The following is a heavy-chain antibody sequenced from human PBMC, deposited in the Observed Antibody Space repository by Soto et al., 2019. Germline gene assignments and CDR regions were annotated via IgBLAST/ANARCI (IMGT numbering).Heavy chain of an antibody. V-gene: IGHV1-69*13. CDR3: ARVRPGDNYDSSGYYHGYYFDY. CDR1: GGTFSSYA. CDR2: IIPIFGTA. J-gene: IGHJ4*02. D-gene: IGHD3-22*01. Sequence: SVKVSCQASGGTFSSYAISWVRQAPGQGLAWMGGIIPIFGTANYAQKFQGRVTITADESTSTAYMELSSLRSEDTAVYYCARVRPGDNYDSSGYYHGYYFDYWGQGTLVTVSS.